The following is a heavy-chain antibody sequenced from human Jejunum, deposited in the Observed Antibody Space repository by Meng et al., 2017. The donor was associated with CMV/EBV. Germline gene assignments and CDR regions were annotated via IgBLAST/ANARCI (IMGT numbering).Heavy chain of an antibody. CDR3: AREKRFTNYFDS. CDR1: GFALSSYA. CDR2: LSNDGSTK. Sequence: AASGFALSSYAMHWVRQAPGKGLEWVASLSNDGSTKYLADSVRGQFSMSRDISKNTVYLHMNNLRGEDTAVYYCAREKRFTNYFDSWGRGTLVTVSS. J-gene: IGHJ4*02. V-gene: IGHV3-30*19.